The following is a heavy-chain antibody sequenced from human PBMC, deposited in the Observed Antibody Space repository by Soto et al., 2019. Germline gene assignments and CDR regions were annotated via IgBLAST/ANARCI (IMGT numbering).Heavy chain of an antibody. CDR1: GYIFTDYH. CDR3: ARGDSTDCSNGVCSFFYNHDMDV. Sequence: ASVKVSCNASGYIFTDYHIHWVRQAPGQGLEWLGRINPKSGGTSTAQKFQGWVTMTTDTSISTASMELTRLTSDDTAIYYCARGDSTDCSNGVCSFFYNHDMDVWGQGTTVTVSS. D-gene: IGHD2-8*01. CDR2: INPKSGGT. J-gene: IGHJ6*02. V-gene: IGHV1-2*04.